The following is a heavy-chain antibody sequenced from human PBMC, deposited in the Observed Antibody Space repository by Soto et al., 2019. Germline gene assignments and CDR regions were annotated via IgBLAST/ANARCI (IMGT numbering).Heavy chain of an antibody. CDR1: GGSISSYY. Sequence: SETLSLTCTVSGGSISSYYWSWIRQPPGKGLEWIGYIYYSGSTNYNPSLKSRVTISVDTSKNQFSLKLSPVTAADTAVYYCARARVVVAAIFFGFAPWGQGTLVTVSS. CDR3: ARARVVVAAIFFGFAP. D-gene: IGHD2-15*01. V-gene: IGHV4-59*01. J-gene: IGHJ5*02. CDR2: IYYSGST.